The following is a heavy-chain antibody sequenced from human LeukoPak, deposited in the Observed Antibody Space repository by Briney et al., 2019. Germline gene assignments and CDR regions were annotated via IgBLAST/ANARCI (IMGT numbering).Heavy chain of an antibody. D-gene: IGHD1-26*01. CDR3: ARINQWELLFDP. CDR1: GGSFSGYY. J-gene: IGHJ5*02. V-gene: IGHV4-34*01. CDR2: IYYSGST. Sequence: EASETLSLTCAVYGGSFSGYYWGWIRQPPGKGLEWIGSIYYSGSTYYNPSLKSRVTISVDTSKNQFSLKLSSVTAADTAVYYCARINQWELLFDPWGQGTLVTVSS.